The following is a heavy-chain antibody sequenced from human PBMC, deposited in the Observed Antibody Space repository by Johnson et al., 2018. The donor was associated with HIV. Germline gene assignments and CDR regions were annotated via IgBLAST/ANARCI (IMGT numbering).Heavy chain of an antibody. Sequence: VQLVESGGGLVQPGGSLRLSCTASGFTFSSYWMHWVRQAPGKGLVWVSRINSDGSSTNYADSVKGRFTIPRDNSKNTLYLQMNSLRADDTAVYYCAKDLRVFDWFNAYDAFDIWGQGTMVTVSS. CDR2: INSDGSST. V-gene: IGHV3-74*01. CDR3: AKDLRVFDWFNAYDAFDI. CDR1: GFTFSSYW. D-gene: IGHD3-9*01. J-gene: IGHJ3*02.